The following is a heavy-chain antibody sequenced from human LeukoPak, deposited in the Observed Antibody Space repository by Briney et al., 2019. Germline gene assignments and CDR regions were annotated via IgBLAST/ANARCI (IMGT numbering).Heavy chain of an antibody. Sequence: GESLKISCKGSGYSFTSYWIGWVRQMPGKGLEWMGIIYPGDSDTRYSPSFQGQVTISADKSISTAYLQWSSLKASDTAMYYCARRIKISNSSMDYYYYGMDVWGQGTTVTVSS. CDR2: IYPGDSDT. CDR3: ARRIKISNSSMDYYYYGMDV. J-gene: IGHJ6*02. V-gene: IGHV5-51*01. D-gene: IGHD6-6*01. CDR1: GYSFTSYW.